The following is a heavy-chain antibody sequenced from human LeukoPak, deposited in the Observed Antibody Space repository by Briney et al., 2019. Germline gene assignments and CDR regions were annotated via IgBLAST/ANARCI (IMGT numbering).Heavy chain of an antibody. CDR3: ARDISARDEAWWFDP. Sequence: GASVKVSCKASGYTFTSYDINWVRQATGQGLEWMGWMNPNSGNTGYAQKFQGRVTMTRNTSISTDYLELRSLRSEDTAVYYCARDISARDEAWWFDPWGQGTLVTVSS. J-gene: IGHJ5*02. V-gene: IGHV1-8*01. CDR1: GYTFTSYD. CDR2: MNPNSGNT. D-gene: IGHD3-9*01.